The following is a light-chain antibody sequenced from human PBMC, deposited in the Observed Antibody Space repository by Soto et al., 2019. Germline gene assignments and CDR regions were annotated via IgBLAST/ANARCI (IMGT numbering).Light chain of an antibody. J-gene: IGKJ4*01. CDR3: QQYNNWPFT. CDR2: GAS. V-gene: IGKV3-15*01. CDR1: QSVSSN. Sequence: EIVMTQSPATLSVSPWERATLSCRASQSVSSNLAWYQQKPGQAPRLLIYGASTRATGIPARFSGSGSGTEFTLTISSLQSEDFAVYYCQQYNNWPFTFGGGTKVDNK.